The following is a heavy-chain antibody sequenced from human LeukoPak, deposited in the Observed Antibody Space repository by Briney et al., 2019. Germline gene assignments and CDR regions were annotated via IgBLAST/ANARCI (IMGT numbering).Heavy chain of an antibody. D-gene: IGHD3-10*01. J-gene: IGHJ5*02. CDR2: LIPIFGSA. V-gene: IGHV1-69*13. CDR3: ARGSYGSGFYLWFDP. CDR1: GGSFSTNA. Sequence: SVTVSCEASGGSFSTNAIAWVRQAPGQGLEWMGGLIPIFGSANYAQKFQGRVTITADESTSTAYMELSSLRSEDTAVYYCARGSYGSGFYLWFDPWGQGTQVTVSS.